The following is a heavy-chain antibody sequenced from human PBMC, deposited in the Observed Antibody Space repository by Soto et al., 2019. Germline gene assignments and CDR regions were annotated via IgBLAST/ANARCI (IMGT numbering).Heavy chain of an antibody. V-gene: IGHV1-69*06. Sequence: SVKVSCKASGGTFSSYAISWVRQAPGQGLEWMGGIIPIFGTANYAQKFQGRVTITADKSTSAAYMELSSLRSEDTAVYYCARDRQWLPDAFDIWGQGTMVTVSS. CDR2: IIPIFGTA. J-gene: IGHJ3*02. D-gene: IGHD5-12*01. CDR3: ARDRQWLPDAFDI. CDR1: GGTFSSYA.